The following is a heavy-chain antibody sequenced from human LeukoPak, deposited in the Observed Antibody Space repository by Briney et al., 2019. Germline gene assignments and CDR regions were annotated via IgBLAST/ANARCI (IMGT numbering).Heavy chain of an antibody. J-gene: IGHJ4*02. CDR1: GFTFSDYY. CDR2: ISSSSSYT. CDR3: ARHVWLQPFDY. V-gene: IGHV3-11*03. Sequence: GGSLRLSCAASGFTFSDYYMSWIRQAPGKGLKWVSYISSSSSYTNYADSVKGRFTISRDNAKNSLYLQMNSLRAEDTAVYYCARHVWLQPFDYWGQGTLVTVSS. D-gene: IGHD3-9*01.